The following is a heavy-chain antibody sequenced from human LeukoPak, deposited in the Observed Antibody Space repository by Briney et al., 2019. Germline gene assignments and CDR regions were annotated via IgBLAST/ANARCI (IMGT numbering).Heavy chain of an antibody. CDR1: GYPFINYD. CDR2: MNPKSENT. Sequence: GASVKDSCKASGYPFINYDISWLRPPPGQGLEWMGLMNPKSENTRYGQKFQGRVTINSVTSLTKPYMELRSLRSDDTAVYCCTKASLAFGTKYFDPWGQGTLVTVSS. V-gene: IGHV1-8*01. J-gene: IGHJ5*02. D-gene: IGHD3-10*01. CDR3: TKASLAFGTKYFDP.